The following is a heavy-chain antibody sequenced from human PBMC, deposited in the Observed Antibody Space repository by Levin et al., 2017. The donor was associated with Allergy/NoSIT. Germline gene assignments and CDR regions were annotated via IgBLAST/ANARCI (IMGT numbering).Heavy chain of an antibody. V-gene: IGHV4-61*02. D-gene: IGHD5-12*01. CDR1: GASISRGFYY. CDR2: IYVTGST. J-gene: IGHJ6*03. Sequence: PSETLSLTCSVSGASISRGFYYWSWIRQPAGEGLEWIGRIYVTGSTTYSPSLKSRVTISLDRSKDQVSLKFNSVTAADTAVYYCARDLEGFSGYKPYCYTDVWGKGTTVTVSS. CDR3: ARDLEGFSGYKPYCYTDV.